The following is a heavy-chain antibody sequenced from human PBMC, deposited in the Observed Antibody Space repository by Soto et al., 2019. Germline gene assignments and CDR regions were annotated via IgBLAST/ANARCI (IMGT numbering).Heavy chain of an antibody. CDR3: ARGSDYDFWSGYYTVFDY. CDR1: GGSISSGGYY. Sequence: QVQLQESGPGLVKPSQTLSLTCTVSGGSISSGGYYWSWIRQHPGKGLEWIGYIYYSGSTYYNPSRKSRVTISVDTSKKQFSLKRSSVTAADTAVYYCARGSDYDFWSGYYTVFDYWGQGTLVTVSS. D-gene: IGHD3-3*01. J-gene: IGHJ4*02. CDR2: IYYSGST. V-gene: IGHV4-31*03.